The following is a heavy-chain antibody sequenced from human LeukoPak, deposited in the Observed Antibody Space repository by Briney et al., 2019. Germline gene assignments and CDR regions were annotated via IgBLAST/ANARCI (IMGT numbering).Heavy chain of an antibody. D-gene: IGHD6-6*01. V-gene: IGHV3-30-3*01. Sequence: GGSLRLSCAASGLTFSSYAMHWVRQAPGKGLEWVAVISYDGSNKYYADSVKGRFTISRDNSKNTLYQQMNSLRAEDTAVYYCARSRGSIAARPSDYWGQGTLVTVSS. CDR3: ARSRGSIAARPSDY. CDR2: ISYDGSNK. CDR1: GLTFSSYA. J-gene: IGHJ4*02.